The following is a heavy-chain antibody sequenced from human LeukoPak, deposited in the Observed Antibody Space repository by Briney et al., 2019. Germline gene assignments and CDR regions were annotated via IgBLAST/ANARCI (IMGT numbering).Heavy chain of an antibody. Sequence: GGSLRLSCAASGFTFSSYGMHWVRQAPGKGLDWVAVISYDGSNKYYADSVKGRFTISRDNSKNTLYLQMNSLRAEDTAVYYCAKVQPSIAADYNWFDPWGQGTLVTVSS. CDR3: AKVQPSIAADYNWFDP. CDR2: ISYDGSNK. V-gene: IGHV3-30*18. J-gene: IGHJ5*02. D-gene: IGHD6-13*01. CDR1: GFTFSSYG.